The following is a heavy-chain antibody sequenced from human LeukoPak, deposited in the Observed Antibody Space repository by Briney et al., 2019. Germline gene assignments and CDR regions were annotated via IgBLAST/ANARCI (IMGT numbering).Heavy chain of an antibody. D-gene: IGHD3-10*01. V-gene: IGHV3-48*04. CDR3: AKGKYGSGSYYFDY. CDR1: GFTFSSYS. CDR2: ISSSSSTI. Sequence: GGSLRLSCAASGFTFSSYSMNWVRQAPGKGLEWVSYISSSSSTIYYADSVKGRFTISRDNAKNTLYLQMNSLRAEDTAVYYCAKGKYGSGSYYFDYWGQGTLVTVSS. J-gene: IGHJ4*02.